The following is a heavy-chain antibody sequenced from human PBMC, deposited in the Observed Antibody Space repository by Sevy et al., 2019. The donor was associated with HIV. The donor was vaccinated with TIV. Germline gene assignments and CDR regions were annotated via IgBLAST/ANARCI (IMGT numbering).Heavy chain of an antibody. J-gene: IGHJ6*02. D-gene: IGHD2-2*01. CDR3: AKDSAVVPAAPRYYYYGMDV. CDR1: GGTFSSYA. CDR2: IIPIFGTA. Sequence: ASVKVSCKASGGTFSSYAISWVRQAPGQGLEWMGGIIPIFGTANYAQKFQGRVTITADESTSTAYMELSSLRSEDTAVYYCAKDSAVVPAAPRYYYYGMDVWGQGTTVTVSS. V-gene: IGHV1-69*13.